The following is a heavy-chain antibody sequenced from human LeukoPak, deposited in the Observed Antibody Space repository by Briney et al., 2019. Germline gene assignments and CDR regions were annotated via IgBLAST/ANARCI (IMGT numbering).Heavy chain of an antibody. V-gene: IGHV1-18*01. D-gene: IGHD1/OR15-1a*01. CDR2: ISAYNGNT. CDR3: ARTSFFRGRRTGDALDI. CDR1: GYTFNNYG. Sequence: ASVKVSCKASGYTFNNYGISWVRQAPGQGLEWMGWISAYNGNTNYAQKLQGRVTMTPDTSTSTAYMELRSLRSDDTAVYYCARTSFFRGRRTGDALDIWGQGTMVTVSS. J-gene: IGHJ3*02.